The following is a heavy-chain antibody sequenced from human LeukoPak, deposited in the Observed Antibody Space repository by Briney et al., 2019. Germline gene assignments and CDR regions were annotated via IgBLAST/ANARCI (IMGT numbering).Heavy chain of an antibody. CDR1: GFTVSSNY. CDR2: IYSGGST. CDR3: ARTSLGAMALGY. J-gene: IGHJ4*02. Sequence: QPGGSLGLSCAASGFTVSSNYMNWVRQAPGKGLEWVSVIYSGGSTYYADSVKGRFTISRDNSKNTLYLQMNSLRAEDTAVYYCARTSLGAMALGYWGQGTLVTVSS. D-gene: IGHD5-18*01. V-gene: IGHV3-53*01.